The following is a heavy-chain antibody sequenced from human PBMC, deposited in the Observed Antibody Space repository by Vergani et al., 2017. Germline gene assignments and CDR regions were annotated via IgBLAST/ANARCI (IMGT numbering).Heavy chain of an antibody. J-gene: IGHJ4*02. CDR1: GFTFSSYW. CDR2: IKQDGSEK. D-gene: IGHD2-2*01. V-gene: IGHV3-7*03. CDR3: ASLVVVPAASYFDY. Sequence: EVQLVESGGGLVQPGGSLRLSCAASGFTFSSYWMSWVRQAPGKGLEWVANIKQDGSEKYYVDSVKGRFTISRDNAKNSLYLQMNSLRAEDTAVYYGASLVVVPAASYFDYWGQGTLVTVSS.